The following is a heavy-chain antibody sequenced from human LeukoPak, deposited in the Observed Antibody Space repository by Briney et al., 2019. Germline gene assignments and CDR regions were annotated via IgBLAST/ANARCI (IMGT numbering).Heavy chain of an antibody. CDR1: GFTFRDYY. Sequence: GGSLRLSCAASGFTFRDYYMHWVRQAPGKGLEWISSISNNGDTIYYADSVKGRFTISRDNAKNSLYLQMNSLRAEDTAVYYCARDLHHDGMDVWGQGTTVTVSS. J-gene: IGHJ6*02. V-gene: IGHV3-11*04. CDR2: ISNNGDTI. D-gene: IGHD4-11*01. CDR3: ARDLHHDGMDV.